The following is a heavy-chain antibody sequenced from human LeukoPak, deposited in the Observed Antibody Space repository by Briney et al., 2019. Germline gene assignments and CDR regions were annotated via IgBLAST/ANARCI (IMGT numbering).Heavy chain of an antibody. CDR3: AKDPRAMGRYFFGD. CDR1: GFTFNTYA. CDR2: ISSRGDIT. V-gene: IGHV3-23*01. Sequence: GGSLRLSCVASGFTFNTYAMSWVRQRPGQGPEWVSMISSRGDITDYAESVKDRFTISRDNAKRTLYLQLESPRGEDTAMYYCAKDPRAMGRYFFGDWGQGTLVTVSS. D-gene: IGHD2-21*01. J-gene: IGHJ4*01.